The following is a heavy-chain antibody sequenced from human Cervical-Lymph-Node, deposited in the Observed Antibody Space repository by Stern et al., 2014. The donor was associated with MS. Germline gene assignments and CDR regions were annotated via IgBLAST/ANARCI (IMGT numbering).Heavy chain of an antibody. CDR3: AREDGYSSSWYFDY. D-gene: IGHD6-13*01. CDR2: IKQDGSEK. Sequence: EVQLVESGGGLVQPGGSLRLSCAASGFTFSSYWMSWVRQAPGKGLEWVANIKQDGSEKYYVDSVKGRFTISRDNAKNSLYLQMNSLRAEDTAVYYCAREDGYSSSWYFDYWGQGTLVTVSS. J-gene: IGHJ4*02. CDR1: GFTFSSYW. V-gene: IGHV3-7*03.